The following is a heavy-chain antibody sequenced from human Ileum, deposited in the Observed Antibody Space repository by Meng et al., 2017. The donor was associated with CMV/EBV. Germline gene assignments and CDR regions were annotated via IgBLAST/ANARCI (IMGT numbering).Heavy chain of an antibody. CDR1: GSFSPYT. V-gene: IGHV4-34*01. Sequence: QVQIQAWGEGLLTPPETLSPTCSLGGSFSPYTWSWIRQAPGKGLEWIGEINQYGSTNFNPSVKSRVTISRDTSKNQFSLRLNSVTAADAAVYYCVTADHHAIKYWGQGTLVTVSS. CDR2: INQYGST. CDR3: VTADHHAIKY. J-gene: IGHJ4*02. D-gene: IGHD5-12*01.